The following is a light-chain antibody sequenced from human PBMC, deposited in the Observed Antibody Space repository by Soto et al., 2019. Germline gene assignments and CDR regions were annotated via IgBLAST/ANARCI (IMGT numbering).Light chain of an antibody. CDR3: QQYDGSPWT. CDR2: WAS. CDR1: QSVLDSSNNKNY. Sequence: DIVMTQSPDSLSVSLGERATIICNSSQSVLDSSNNKNYLAWYQQKPGQPPKLLIYWASTRQFGVPDRFSGSGSGTQFTLTISSLQAEDVAVYYCQQYDGSPWTFGQGTRVEI. J-gene: IGKJ1*01. V-gene: IGKV4-1*01.